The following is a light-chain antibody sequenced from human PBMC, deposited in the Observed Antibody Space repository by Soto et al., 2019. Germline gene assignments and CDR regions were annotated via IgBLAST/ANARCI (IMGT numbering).Light chain of an antibody. J-gene: IGKJ1*01. CDR3: QQYNDYRT. Sequence: DIQMTQSPSTLSASVGDRITITCRASQSISTSLAWYQQKPGKAPKLLIYDASSLQIGVPSRFSGSGSETEFPLTISSLQPDDFATYYCQQYNDYRTFGQGTKVEIK. CDR2: DAS. V-gene: IGKV1-5*01. CDR1: QSISTS.